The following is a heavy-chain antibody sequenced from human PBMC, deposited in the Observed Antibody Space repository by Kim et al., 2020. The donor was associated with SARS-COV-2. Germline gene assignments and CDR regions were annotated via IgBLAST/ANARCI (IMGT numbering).Heavy chain of an antibody. D-gene: IGHD3-16*02. CDR1: GGSVSSTTFY. V-gene: IGHV4-39*01. Sequence: SETLSLTCTVSGGSVSSTTFYWGWIRQPPGKGLEWIGSISYSGSTYYNPSLKSRVTISVDTSKNQFSLKPTSVTAADTALYYCARHYGYLWVSYRYPVDHWGQGTLVTVSS. J-gene: IGHJ1*01. CDR3: ARHYGYLWVSYRYPVDH. CDR2: ISYSGST.